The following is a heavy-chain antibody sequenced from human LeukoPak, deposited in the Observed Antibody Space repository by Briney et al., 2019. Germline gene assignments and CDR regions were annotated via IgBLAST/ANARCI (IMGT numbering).Heavy chain of an antibody. CDR1: GFTFSSYG. CDR2: IWYDGSNK. D-gene: IGHD6-19*01. V-gene: IGHV3-33*01. Sequence: GGSLRLSCAASGFTFSSYGMHWVRQAPGKGLEWVAVIWYDGSNKYYADSVKGRFTISRDNSKNTLYLQMNSLRAEDTAVYYCARETPPGSGWYGGFDYWGQGTLVTVSS. CDR3: ARETPPGSGWYGGFDY. J-gene: IGHJ4*02.